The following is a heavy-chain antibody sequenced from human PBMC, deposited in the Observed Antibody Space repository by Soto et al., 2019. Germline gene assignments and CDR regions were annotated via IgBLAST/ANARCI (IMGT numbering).Heavy chain of an antibody. CDR3: ARENWGVVVVAATVRSYYYYYGMDV. J-gene: IGHJ6*02. CDR2: IYYSGST. D-gene: IGHD2-15*01. Sequence: SETLSLTCTVSGGSVSSGSYYWSWIRQPPGKGLEWIGYIYYSGSTNYNPSLKSRVTISVDTSKNQFSRKLSSVTAADTAVYYCARENWGVVVVAATVRSYYYYYGMDVWGQGTTVTVSS. V-gene: IGHV4-61*01. CDR1: GGSVSSGSYY.